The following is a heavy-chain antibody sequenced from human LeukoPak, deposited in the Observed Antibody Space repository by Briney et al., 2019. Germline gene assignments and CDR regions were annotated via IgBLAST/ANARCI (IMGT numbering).Heavy chain of an antibody. CDR2: INPNSGGT. Sequence: ASVKVSCKASGYTFTGYYMHWVRQAPGQGLEWMGWINPNSGGTNYAQKFQGRVTMTRDTSISTAYMELSRLRSDDTALYYWARGNGGVIVMYVYWGQGTLVTVSS. D-gene: IGHD3-16*02. J-gene: IGHJ4*02. V-gene: IGHV1-2*02. CDR1: GYTFTGYY. CDR3: ARGNGGVIVMYVY.